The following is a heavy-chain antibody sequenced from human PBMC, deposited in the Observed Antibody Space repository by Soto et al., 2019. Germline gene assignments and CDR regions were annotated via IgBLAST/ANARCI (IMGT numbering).Heavy chain of an antibody. CDR3: ARVGFCIGGRCYTVYYCVDV. J-gene: IGHJ6*02. Sequence: SETLSLTCAVSGGSISSSDWWWWVLQPPGEGREWIGEIYYSGSTKYNPSLKSRVTISVDKSKNQFSLKMNSVTAADTAVYYCARVGFCIGGRCYTVYYCVDVWGQGTTVTVSS. V-gene: IGHV4-4*02. D-gene: IGHD2-15*01. CDR2: IYYSGST. CDR1: GGSISSSDW.